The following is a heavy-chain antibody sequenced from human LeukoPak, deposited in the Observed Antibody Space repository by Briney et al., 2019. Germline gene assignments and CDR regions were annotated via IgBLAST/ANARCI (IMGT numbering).Heavy chain of an antibody. CDR2: IYYTGSS. CDR1: GGSISTYY. J-gene: IGHJ3*01. Sequence: SETLSLTCTVSGGSISTYYWNWIRQPPGQGLEGIGYIYYTGSSNYNPSLKSRVTISPDTSKNQFALNLSSVTAADTAVYYCVRRVVVVTANDKSDAFDVWGQGTVVTVSS. V-gene: IGHV4-59*01. D-gene: IGHD2-21*02. CDR3: VRRVVVVTANDKSDAFDV.